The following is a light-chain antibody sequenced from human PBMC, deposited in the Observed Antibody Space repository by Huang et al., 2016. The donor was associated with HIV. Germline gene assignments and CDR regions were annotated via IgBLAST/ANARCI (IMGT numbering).Light chain of an antibody. CDR1: RNLTNSQ. V-gene: IGKV3-20*01. Sequence: EVVLTQSPGILSFSAGERASLSCRASRNLTNSQLAWYQQKVGQPPRLLVFGASTRVAGVPERFTGGVSGRDFTLSISGLEPDDFATYYCQQYDTFSFGQGTRLE. J-gene: IGKJ2*01. CDR2: GAS. CDR3: QQYDTFS.